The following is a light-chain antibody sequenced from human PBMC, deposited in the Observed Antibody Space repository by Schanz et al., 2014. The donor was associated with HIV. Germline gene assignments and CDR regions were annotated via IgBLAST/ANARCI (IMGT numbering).Light chain of an antibody. CDR1: QSVLHSPNNKNY. J-gene: IGKJ1*01. CDR2: WAS. Sequence: DIVMTQSRDSVAVSLGERATIKCKSSQSVLHSPNNKNYLAWYQQKPGQPPKLLIYWASTRESGVPDRFSGSGSGTDFTLTISSLQAEDVAVYYCQQYYTTPQAFGQGTKVQIK. V-gene: IGKV4-1*01. CDR3: QQYYTTPQA.